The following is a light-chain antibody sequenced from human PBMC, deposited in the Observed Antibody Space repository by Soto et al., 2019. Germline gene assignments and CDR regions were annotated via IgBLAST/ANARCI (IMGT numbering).Light chain of an antibody. J-gene: IGKJ3*01. CDR2: DAS. Sequence: EAVMTQSPATLSVSPGERPTLSCRASQSVSSNLAWYQQKPGQAPSLLIYDASTRATGIPARFSGSVSGTEFPLTISSLQSEDFAVYYCQQYNTWPLTFGPGTKGDIK. CDR3: QQYNTWPLT. CDR1: QSVSSN. V-gene: IGKV3-15*01.